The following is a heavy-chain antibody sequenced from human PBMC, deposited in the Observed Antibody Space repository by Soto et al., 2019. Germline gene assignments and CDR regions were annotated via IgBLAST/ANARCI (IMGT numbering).Heavy chain of an antibody. J-gene: IGHJ4*02. CDR3: ARDVIAAAAPYFDY. D-gene: IGHD6-13*01. Sequence: SETLSLTCTVSGGSISSGGYYWSWIRQHPGKGLEWIGYIYYSGSTYYNPSLKSRVTISVDTFKNQFSLRLSSVTAADTAVYYCARDVIAAAAPYFDYWGQGTLVTVSS. V-gene: IGHV4-31*03. CDR1: GGSISSGGYY. CDR2: IYYSGST.